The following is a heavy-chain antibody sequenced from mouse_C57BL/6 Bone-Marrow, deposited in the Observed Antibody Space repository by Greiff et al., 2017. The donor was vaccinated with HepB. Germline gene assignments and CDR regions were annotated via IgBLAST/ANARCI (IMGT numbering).Heavy chain of an antibody. J-gene: IGHJ2*01. CDR2: ISSGSSTI. CDR1: GFTFSDYG. D-gene: IGHD2-2*01. Sequence: EVQLVESGGGLVKPGGSLKLSCAASGFTFSDYGMHWVRQAPEKGLEWVAYISSGSSTIYYADTVKGRFTISRDNAKNTLFLQMTSLRSEDTAMYYCARMGLRDYWGQGTTLTVSS. CDR3: ARMGLRDY. V-gene: IGHV5-17*01.